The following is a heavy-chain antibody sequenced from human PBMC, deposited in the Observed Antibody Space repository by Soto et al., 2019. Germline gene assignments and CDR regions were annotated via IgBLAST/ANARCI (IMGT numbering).Heavy chain of an antibody. CDR3: ARDPVNYDFWSGYYGYYYYGMDV. Sequence: GSLRLSCAASGFTFNSYSMNCVRQAPGKGLEWVSSISSSGSYIYYADSVKGRFTISRDNAKNSLYLQMNSLRAEDTAVYYCARDPVNYDFWSGYYGYYYYGMDVWGQGTTVTVSS. J-gene: IGHJ6*02. CDR1: GFTFNSYS. D-gene: IGHD3-3*01. CDR2: ISSSGSYI. V-gene: IGHV3-21*01.